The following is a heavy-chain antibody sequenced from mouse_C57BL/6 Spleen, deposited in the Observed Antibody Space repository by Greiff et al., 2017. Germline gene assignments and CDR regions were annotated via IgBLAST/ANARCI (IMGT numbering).Heavy chain of an antibody. CDR2: IDPTSGGT. D-gene: IGHD3-2*02. CDR3: ARGGSSGYDAMDY. V-gene: IGHV1-72*01. J-gene: IGHJ4*01. CDR1: GYTFTSYW. Sequence: QVQLQQSGAELVKPGASVKLSCKASGYTFTSYWMHWVKQRPGRGLEWIGRIDPTSGGTKYNEQFKSKATLTVDKPSSTAYMQLSSLTSEDSAVYYCARGGSSGYDAMDYWGQGTSVTVSS.